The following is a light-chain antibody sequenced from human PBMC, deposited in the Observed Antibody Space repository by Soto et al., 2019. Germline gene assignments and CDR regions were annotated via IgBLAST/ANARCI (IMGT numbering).Light chain of an antibody. CDR2: EVT. CDR1: SSDVGAYNY. CDR3: SSFASSNTWM. Sequence: QSALTQPPSASGSPGQSVTISCTGTSSDVGAYNYVSWYQQHAGKAPKLVIYEVTKRPSGVPDRFSGSKSANTASLTVSGLQAEYEADYYCSSFASSNTWMFGGGTKPTVL. J-gene: IGLJ3*02. V-gene: IGLV2-8*01.